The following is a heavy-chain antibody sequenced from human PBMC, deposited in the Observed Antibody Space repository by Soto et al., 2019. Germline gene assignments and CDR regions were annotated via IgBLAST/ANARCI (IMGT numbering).Heavy chain of an antibody. CDR2: MNPGSVDT. J-gene: IGHJ5*01. D-gene: IGHD5-18*01. CDR1: VYTFTSND. V-gene: IGHV1-8*01. CDR3: ARMSSFGSLNWFDP. Sequence: ASVKVSCKASVYTFTSNDVTWVRQATGQGLEWMGWMNPGSVDTGYAQKFQGRVTMTRDISIATAYMELSSLRSEDTAIYYCARMSSFGSLNWFDPWGQGTLVTVSS.